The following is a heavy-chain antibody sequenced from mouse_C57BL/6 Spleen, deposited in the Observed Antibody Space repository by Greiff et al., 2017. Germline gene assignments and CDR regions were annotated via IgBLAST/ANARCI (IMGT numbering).Heavy chain of an antibody. J-gene: IGHJ4*01. Sequence: EVQLVESGGDLVKPGGSLKLSCAASGFTFSSYGMSWVRQTPDKRLEWVATISSGGSYTYYPHSVKGRFTISRDNAKNTLYLQMSSLKSEDTAMYYCANGYYCDAMDYWGQGTTVTVSS. D-gene: IGHD2-12*01. CDR3: ANGYYCDAMDY. CDR1: GFTFSSYG. V-gene: IGHV5-6*01. CDR2: ISSGGSYT.